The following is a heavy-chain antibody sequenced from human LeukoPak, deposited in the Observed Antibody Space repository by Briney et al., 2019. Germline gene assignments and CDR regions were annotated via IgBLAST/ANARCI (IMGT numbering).Heavy chain of an antibody. D-gene: IGHD2-8*01. Sequence: PSETLSLTCTVSGGSMNRSSDHWAWIRQPPGKGLEWIGSIYYSGTTYYSPSLKSRVTISVDTSKNQFSLRLSSVTAADTAVYYCARDHVNSLMVDAFDVWGQGTLVTVSS. CDR3: ARDHVNSLMVDAFDV. J-gene: IGHJ3*01. CDR1: GGSMNRSSDH. CDR2: IYYSGTT. V-gene: IGHV4-39*07.